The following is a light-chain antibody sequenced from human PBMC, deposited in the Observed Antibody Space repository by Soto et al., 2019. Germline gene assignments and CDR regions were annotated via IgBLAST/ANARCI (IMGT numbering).Light chain of an antibody. V-gene: IGKV1-5*01. CDR2: DAS. J-gene: IGKJ2*01. CDR1: QSISSW. Sequence: DIQMTQSPSTLSASVGDRVTITCRASQSISSWLAWYQQKPGKAPKLLIYDASSLESGVPSRFSGSGSGTEFTHTISSLQPDDFATYYCQQYNSWYTFGQGTKVDIK. CDR3: QQYNSWYT.